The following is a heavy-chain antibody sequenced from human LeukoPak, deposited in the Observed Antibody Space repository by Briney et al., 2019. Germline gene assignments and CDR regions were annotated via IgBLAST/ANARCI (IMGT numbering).Heavy chain of an antibody. D-gene: IGHD1-7*01. J-gene: IGHJ4*02. CDR2: ISADNGNT. CDR3: ARARGHWNYDF. V-gene: IGHV1-18*01. CDR1: GYTFTSYG. Sequence: ASVKVSCKASGYTFTSYGISWVRQAPGQGLEWMGWISADNGNTNYARNLQGRVTVTTDTSTSTAYMELRSLRSDDTAVYYCARARGHWNYDFWGQGTLVTVSS.